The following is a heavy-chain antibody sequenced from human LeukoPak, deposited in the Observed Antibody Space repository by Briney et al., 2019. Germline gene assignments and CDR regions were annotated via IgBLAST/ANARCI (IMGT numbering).Heavy chain of an antibody. D-gene: IGHD3-3*01. Sequence: GGSLRLSCAASGFTFSSYEMNWVRQAPGKGLEWVSYISSSGSNIYYADSVKGRFTISRDNAKNSLYLQVNSLRAEDTAVYYCARKRITIFGVIKDNWFDPWGQGTLVTVSS. J-gene: IGHJ5*02. CDR1: GFTFSSYE. CDR2: ISSSGSNI. CDR3: ARKRITIFGVIKDNWFDP. V-gene: IGHV3-48*03.